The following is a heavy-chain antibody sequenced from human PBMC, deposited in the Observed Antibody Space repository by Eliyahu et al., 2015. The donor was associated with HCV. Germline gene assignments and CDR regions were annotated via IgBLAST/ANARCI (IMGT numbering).Heavy chain of an antibody. Sequence: EVQLVESGGGLVKPGGSLXLSCAASGFTFSSYSMNWVRQAPGKGLGWVSSISSSSSYIYYADSVKGRFTISRDNAKNSLYLQMNSLRAEDTAVYYCARDCSGGSCEGGFDYWGQGTLVTVSS. V-gene: IGHV3-21*01. CDR3: ARDCSGGSCEGGFDY. D-gene: IGHD2-15*01. CDR1: GFTFSSYS. CDR2: ISSSSSYI. J-gene: IGHJ4*02.